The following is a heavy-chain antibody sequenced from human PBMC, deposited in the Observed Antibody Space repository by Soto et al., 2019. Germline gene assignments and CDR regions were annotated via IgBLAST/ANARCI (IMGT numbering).Heavy chain of an antibody. Sequence: DVQLVESGGGLVQPGESLRLSCAASGLTFRSYWMHWVRQAPGKGLVWVSRINTDGSVAMYVDSVKGRFTISRDNAKNTLYLRMNSLRAEVTAVYYCVRDMQLWRLVSWGQGTLVTVSS. J-gene: IGHJ4*02. CDR2: INTDGSVA. D-gene: IGHD2-21*01. CDR1: GLTFRSYW. V-gene: IGHV3-74*03. CDR3: VRDMQLWRLVS.